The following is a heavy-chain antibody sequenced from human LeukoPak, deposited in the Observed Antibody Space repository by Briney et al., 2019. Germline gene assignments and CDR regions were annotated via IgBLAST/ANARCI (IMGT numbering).Heavy chain of an antibody. CDR2: INHSGST. D-gene: IGHD4-17*01. J-gene: IGHJ6*03. CDR1: GGSFSGYY. V-gene: IGHV4-34*01. Sequence: SETLSLTCAVYGGSFSGYYWSWIRQPPGKGLEWIGEINHSGSTNYNPSLKSRVTISVDTSKNQFSLKLSSVTAADTALYYCARRRDGDYVYYYYMDVWGKGTTVTISS. CDR3: ARRRDGDYVYYYYMDV.